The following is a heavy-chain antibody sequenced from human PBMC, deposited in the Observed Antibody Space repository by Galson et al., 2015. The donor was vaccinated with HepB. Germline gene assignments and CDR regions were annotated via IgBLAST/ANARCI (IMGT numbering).Heavy chain of an antibody. Sequence: SLRLSCAAPGFTFSDYYMSWIRQAPGKGLEWVSYISSSGSTIYYADSVKGRFTISRDTAKKSLYLQMNSLRDEDTAVYYCASRYCSGGSCYFDYWGQGTLVTVSS. CDR2: ISSSGSTI. J-gene: IGHJ4*02. CDR1: GFTFSDYY. D-gene: IGHD2-15*01. CDR3: ASRYCSGGSCYFDY. V-gene: IGHV3-11*01.